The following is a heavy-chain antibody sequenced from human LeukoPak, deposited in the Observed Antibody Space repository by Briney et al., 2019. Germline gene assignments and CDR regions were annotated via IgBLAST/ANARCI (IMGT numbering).Heavy chain of an antibody. CDR3: ARGGAGSGWYGHYFDY. J-gene: IGHJ4*02. V-gene: IGHV1-69*13. CDR2: IIPIFGTA. CDR1: GGTCSIYA. D-gene: IGHD6-19*01. Sequence: SVKVSCKASGGTCSIYAISWVRQAPGQGLEWMGGIIPIFGTANYAQKFQGRVTITADESTSTAYMELSSLRSEDTAVYYCARGGAGSGWYGHYFDYWGQGTLVTVSS.